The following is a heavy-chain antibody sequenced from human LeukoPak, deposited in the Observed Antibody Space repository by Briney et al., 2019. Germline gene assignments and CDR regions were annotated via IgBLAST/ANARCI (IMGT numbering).Heavy chain of an antibody. CDR2: IYYSGST. V-gene: IGHV4-31*03. J-gene: IGHJ6*02. Sequence: PSQTLPLTCTVSGGSISSGGYYWSWLRQHPGKGLEWIGYIYYSGSTYYNPSLKSRVTISVDTSKNQFSLKLSSVTAADTAVYYCARAQLYYYGMDVWGQGTTVTVSS. CDR1: GGSISSGGYY. CDR3: ARAQLYYYGMDV.